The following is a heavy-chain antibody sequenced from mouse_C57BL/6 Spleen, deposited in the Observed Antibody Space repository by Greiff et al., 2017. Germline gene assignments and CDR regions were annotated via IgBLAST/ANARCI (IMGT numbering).Heavy chain of an antibody. V-gene: IGHV7-3*01. J-gene: IGHJ3*01. CDR1: GFTFTDYY. D-gene: IGHD1-1*02. CDR3: ARYSSYGPFAY. Sequence: EVQLVESGGGLVQPGGSLSLSCAASGFTFTDYYMSWVRQPPGKALEWLGFIRNKANGYTTEYSASVKGRFTISRDNSQSILYLQMNALRAEDSATYYCARYSSYGPFAYWCQGTLVTVSA. CDR2: IRNKANGYTT.